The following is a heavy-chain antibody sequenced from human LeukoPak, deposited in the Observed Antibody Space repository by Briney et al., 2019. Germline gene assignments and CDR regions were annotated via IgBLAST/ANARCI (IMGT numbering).Heavy chain of an antibody. J-gene: IGHJ4*02. CDR1: GFSLRTTGVG. CDR3: AHRRSAYDWNHGDFDY. CDR2: IYWDDDK. Sequence: SGPTLVNPTQPRTLTCTFSGFSLRTTGVGVGWIRQPPVKALEWLALIYWDDDKRYSPSLKRKLTIFKDTSYNQVVLVMTDLDPVDTATYYCAHRRSAYDWNHGDFDYWGQGTLVTVSS. D-gene: IGHD1-14*01. V-gene: IGHV2-5*02.